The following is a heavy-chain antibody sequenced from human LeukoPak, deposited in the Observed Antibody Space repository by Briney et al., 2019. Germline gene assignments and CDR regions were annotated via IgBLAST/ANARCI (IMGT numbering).Heavy chain of an antibody. V-gene: IGHV3-21*01. CDR1: GFTFSSYS. J-gene: IGHJ4*02. CDR3: ANLATVTYNPFDY. Sequence: PGGSLRLSCAASGFTFSSYSMNWVRQAPGKGLEWVSSISSSSSYIYYADSVKGRFTISRDNAKNSLYLQMNSLRAEDTAVYYCANLATVTYNPFDYWGQGTLVTVSS. D-gene: IGHD4-17*01. CDR2: ISSSSSYI.